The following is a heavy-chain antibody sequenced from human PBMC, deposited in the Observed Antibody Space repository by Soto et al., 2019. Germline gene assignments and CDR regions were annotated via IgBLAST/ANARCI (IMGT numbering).Heavy chain of an antibody. V-gene: IGHV1-69*06. D-gene: IGHD2-2*01. J-gene: IGHJ4*02. CDR1: GGTFSSYA. CDR2: IIPIFGTA. Sequence: SVKVSCKASGGTFSSYAISWVRQAPGQGLEWMGGIIPIFGTANYAQKFQGRVTITADKSTSTAYMERSSLRSEDTAVYYCVLSTRVAYYFDYWGQGTLVTVSS. CDR3: VLSTRVAYYFDY.